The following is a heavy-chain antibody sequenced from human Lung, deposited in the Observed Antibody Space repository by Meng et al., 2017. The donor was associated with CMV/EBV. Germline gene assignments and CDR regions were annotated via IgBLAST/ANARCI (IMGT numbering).Heavy chain of an antibody. CDR1: GFTFSGSA. J-gene: IGHJ6*02. CDR3: TRRGEGPDAMFNCLDV. Sequence: GEXXTISCAASGFTFSGSAMHWVRQASGKGLEWVGHIRSKANSYATAYAASVKGRFTINRDDSKNTAYLQMNSLKTEYTAVYYCTRRGEGPDAMFNCLDVWXQGTTVTVSS. V-gene: IGHV3-73*01. D-gene: IGHD2-2*01. CDR2: IRSKANSYAT.